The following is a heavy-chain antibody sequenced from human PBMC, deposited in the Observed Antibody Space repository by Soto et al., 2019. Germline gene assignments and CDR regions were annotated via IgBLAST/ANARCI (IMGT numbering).Heavy chain of an antibody. D-gene: IGHD3-9*01. CDR1: GGSISSSSYY. V-gene: IGHV4-39*01. CDR3: ARHRGYYDILTGYYTELNFDY. Sequence: SETLSLTCTVSGGSISSSSYYWGWIRQPPGKGLVWTGSIYYSGTTYYNPSLKSRVTISVDTSKNQFSLKLSSVAAADTAVYYCARHRGYYDILTGYYTELNFDYWGQGTLVTVSS. CDR2: IYYSGTT. J-gene: IGHJ4*02.